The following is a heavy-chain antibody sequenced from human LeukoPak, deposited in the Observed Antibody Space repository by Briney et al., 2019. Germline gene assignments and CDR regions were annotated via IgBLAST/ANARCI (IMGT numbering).Heavy chain of an antibody. D-gene: IGHD3-3*01. V-gene: IGHV3-74*01. CDR2: LISDGSSA. J-gene: IGHJ4*02. CDR3: AKDREVLRSLEWFFDY. CDR1: GFTFSSYW. Sequence: PGGSLRLSCAASGFTFSSYWMHWVRQAPGKGLVWVSRLISDGSSASYADSVKGRFTISRDNSKNTLYLQMNSLRAEDTAVYSCAKDREVLRSLEWFFDYWGQGTLVTVSS.